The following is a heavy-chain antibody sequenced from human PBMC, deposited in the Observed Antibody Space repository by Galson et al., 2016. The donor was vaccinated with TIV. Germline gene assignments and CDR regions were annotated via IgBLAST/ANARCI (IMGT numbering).Heavy chain of an antibody. D-gene: IGHD2-21*01. Sequence: SLRLSCAASGLIVSDNFMTWVRQAPGKGLEWVALIYDDGSTIYADSVKGRFTISRDTSKNMVYLQMNSLTREDTAVYFCARERRHCGNECYLRYYYGMDVWGRGTTVT. CDR2: IYDDGST. CDR3: ARERRHCGNECYLRYYYGMDV. CDR1: GLIVSDNF. V-gene: IGHV3-66*02. J-gene: IGHJ6*02.